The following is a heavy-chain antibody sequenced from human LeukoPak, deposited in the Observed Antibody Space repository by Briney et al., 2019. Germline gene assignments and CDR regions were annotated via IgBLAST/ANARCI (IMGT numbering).Heavy chain of an antibody. Sequence: GGSLRLSCAASGFTFSSYGMHWVRQAPGKGLEWVAVIWYDGSNKYYADSVKGRFTISRDNSKNTLYLQMNSLRAEDTTVYYCAGSIAVAGTIDYWGQGTLVTVSS. CDR1: GFTFSSYG. CDR2: IWYDGSNK. J-gene: IGHJ4*02. CDR3: AGSIAVAGTIDY. V-gene: IGHV3-33*01. D-gene: IGHD6-19*01.